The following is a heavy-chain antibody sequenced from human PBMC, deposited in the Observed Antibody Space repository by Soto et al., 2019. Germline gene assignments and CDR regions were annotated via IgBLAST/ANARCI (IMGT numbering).Heavy chain of an antibody. D-gene: IGHD6-19*01. CDR3: VKDPGAVTGDEYFQH. J-gene: IGHJ1*01. V-gene: IGHV3-64D*06. CDR1: GFTFSSYA. Sequence: LRRSCSASGFTFSSYAMYWVRQAPGKGLEYASGISSNGGTTYYVDSVKGRFIISRDNSKNTLYLQMTSLKTEDTAVYYCVKDPGAVTGDEYFQHWGLGTLVTVSS. CDR2: ISSNGGTT.